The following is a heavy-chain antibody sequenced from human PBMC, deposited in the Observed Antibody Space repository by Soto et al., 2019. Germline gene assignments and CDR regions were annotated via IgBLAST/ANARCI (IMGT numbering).Heavy chain of an antibody. Sequence: PSETLSLTCTVSGGSISSGDYYWSWIRQPPGKGLEWIGYIYYSGSTYYNPSLKSRVTISVDTSKNQFSLKLSSVTAADTAVYYCARDLWSGSRGDYYYGMDVWGQGTTVTVSS. J-gene: IGHJ6*02. V-gene: IGHV4-30-4*01. D-gene: IGHD3-3*01. CDR2: IYYSGST. CDR3: ARDLWSGSRGDYYYGMDV. CDR1: GGSISSGDYY.